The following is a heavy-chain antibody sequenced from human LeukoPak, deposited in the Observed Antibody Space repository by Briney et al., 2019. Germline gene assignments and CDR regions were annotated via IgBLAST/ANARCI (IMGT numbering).Heavy chain of an antibody. D-gene: IGHD3-10*01. CDR2: INPNSGGT. CDR1: GYTVTGYH. Sequence: GASVKVSCKASGYTVTGYHMHWVRQAPGQGLEWTGWINPNSGGTNYAQKFQGRVTMTRDTSINTAYMELSRLRSDDTAVYYCAGDMVRGVILRRVLEYWGQGTLVTVSS. V-gene: IGHV1-2*02. CDR3: AGDMVRGVILRRVLEY. J-gene: IGHJ4*02.